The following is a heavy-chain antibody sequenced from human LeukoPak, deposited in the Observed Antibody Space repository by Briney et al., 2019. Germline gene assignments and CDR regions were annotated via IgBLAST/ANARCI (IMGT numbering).Heavy chain of an antibody. CDR1: GYTFTGYY. V-gene: IGHV1-2*06. D-gene: IGHD2-2*01. CDR2: INPNSGGT. Sequence: AASVKVSCKASGYTFTGYYMHWVRQAPGQGLEWMGRINPNSGGTNYAQKFQGRVTMTRDTSISTAYMELSRLRSDDTAVYYCARGRGLYCSSTSCYSPGDYWGQGTLVTVSS. CDR3: ARGRGLYCSSTSCYSPGDY. J-gene: IGHJ4*02.